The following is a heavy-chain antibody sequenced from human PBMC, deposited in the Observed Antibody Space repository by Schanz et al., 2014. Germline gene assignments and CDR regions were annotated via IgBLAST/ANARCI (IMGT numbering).Heavy chain of an antibody. V-gene: IGHV1-18*01. J-gene: IGHJ6*02. D-gene: IGHD3-10*01. CDR2: ISPYNGNT. CDR3: ARAKRFGDMDV. CDR1: GYTFSDYG. Sequence: VQSVHSGTEVQKLGASVKVSCKTSGYTFSDYGITWVRQAPGQGLEWMGWISPYNGNTNYAQKLQGRVTMTTDTSTSTAYMELRNLRSDDTAVYYCARAKRFGDMDVWGQGTTVTVSS.